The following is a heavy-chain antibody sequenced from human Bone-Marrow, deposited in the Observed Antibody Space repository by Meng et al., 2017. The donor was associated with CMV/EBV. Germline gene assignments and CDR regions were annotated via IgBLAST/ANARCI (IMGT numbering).Heavy chain of an antibody. D-gene: IGHD2-2*01. CDR3: ARGVVPAARPGYYYGMDV. Sequence: LSLTCAASGFTFSSYWMSWVRQAPGKGLEWVANIKQDGSEKYYVDSVKGRFTISRDNAKNSLYLQMNSLRAEDTAVYYCARGVVPAARPGYYYGMDVWGQGTTVTVSS. CDR1: GFTFSSYW. CDR2: IKQDGSEK. J-gene: IGHJ6*02. V-gene: IGHV3-7*01.